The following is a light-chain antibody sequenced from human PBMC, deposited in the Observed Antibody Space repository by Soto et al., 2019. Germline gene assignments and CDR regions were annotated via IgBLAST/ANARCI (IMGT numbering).Light chain of an antibody. CDR2: GNS. CDR3: QSYDSSLSGYV. J-gene: IGLJ1*01. CDR1: SSNIGAGYD. V-gene: IGLV1-40*01. Sequence: QSVLTQPPLVSGAPGQRVTISCTGSSSNIGAGYDVHWYQQLPATAPKLLIYGNSNRPSGVPDRFSGSKSGTSASLAITGLQAEDEADYYCQSYDSSLSGYVFGTGTKVTVL.